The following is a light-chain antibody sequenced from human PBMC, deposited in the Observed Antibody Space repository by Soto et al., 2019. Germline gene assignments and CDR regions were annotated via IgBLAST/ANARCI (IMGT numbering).Light chain of an antibody. Sequence: EIVLTQSPGTLSLSPGERATLSCRASESVNSNYLGWYQQKPGQAPRLLIYGASSRATGIPDRFSGSGSGTEFTLTISSLQSEDFAVYYCQQYNNWPQITFGPGTRLEI. J-gene: IGKJ5*01. CDR1: ESVNSNY. V-gene: IGKV3-20*01. CDR2: GAS. CDR3: QQYNNWPQIT.